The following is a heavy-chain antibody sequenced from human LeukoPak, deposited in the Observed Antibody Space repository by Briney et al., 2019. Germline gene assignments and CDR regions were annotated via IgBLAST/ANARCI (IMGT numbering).Heavy chain of an antibody. Sequence: GGSLRLSCAASGFTFSSYVMSWVRQAPGKGLEWVSAISGSGGSTNYADSVKGRFTISRDNSKNTLYLQMNSLRAEDTAVYYCAKGRYSYGHGWFDPWGQGTLVTVSS. J-gene: IGHJ5*02. CDR2: ISGSGGST. D-gene: IGHD5-18*01. CDR3: AKGRYSYGHGWFDP. CDR1: GFTFSSYV. V-gene: IGHV3-23*01.